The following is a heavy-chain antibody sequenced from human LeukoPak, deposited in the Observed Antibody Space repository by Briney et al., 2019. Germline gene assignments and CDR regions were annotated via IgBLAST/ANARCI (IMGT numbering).Heavy chain of an antibody. J-gene: IGHJ5*02. V-gene: IGHV1-69*04. D-gene: IGHD6-6*01. CDR1: GGTFSSYT. CDR3: ARDFGGRIAAPLGRHWFDP. CDR2: IIPILGIA. Sequence: ASVKVSCKASGGTFSSYTISWVRQAPGQGLEWMGRIIPILGIANYAQKFQGRVTITADKSTSTAYMELSSLRSEDTAVYYCARDFGGRIAAPLGRHWFDPWGQGTLSPSPQ.